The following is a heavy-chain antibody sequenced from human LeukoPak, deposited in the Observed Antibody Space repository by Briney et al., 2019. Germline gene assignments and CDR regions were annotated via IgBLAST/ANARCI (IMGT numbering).Heavy chain of an antibody. CDR3: ARGPPLYSSSSGGGTLDY. CDR1: GGSISSYY. J-gene: IGHJ4*02. D-gene: IGHD6-6*01. V-gene: IGHV4-59*12. CDR2: IYYSGST. Sequence: PSETLSLTCTVSGGSISSYYWSWIRQPPGKGLEWIGYIYYSGSTNYNPSLKSRVTISVDTSKNQFSLKLNFVTAADTAVYYCARGPPLYSSSSGGGTLDYWGQGTLVTVSS.